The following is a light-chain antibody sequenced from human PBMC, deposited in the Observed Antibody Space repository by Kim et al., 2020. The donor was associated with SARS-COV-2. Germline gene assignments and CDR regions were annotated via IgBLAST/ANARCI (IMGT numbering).Light chain of an antibody. CDR3: MQGTSWPYT. CDR2: KVS. Sequence: DIVMTQSPLSLPVTLGQPASISCRSSHSLVYKDGNTYLNWFQQRPGQSPGRLIYKVSNRDSGVPDRFSGSGSGTDFTLKISRVEAGDIGIYYCMQGTSWPYTFGQGTKLEI. J-gene: IGKJ2*01. CDR1: HSLVYKDGNTY. V-gene: IGKV2-30*01.